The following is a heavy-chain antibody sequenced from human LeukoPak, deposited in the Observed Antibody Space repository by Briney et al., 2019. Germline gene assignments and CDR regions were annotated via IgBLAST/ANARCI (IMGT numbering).Heavy chain of an antibody. CDR1: GHTFTSYG. D-gene: IGHD4-23*01. J-gene: IGHJ4*02. V-gene: IGHV1-18*01. CDR2: ISAYNGNT. Sequence: ASVKVSCTASGHTFTSYGISWVRQAPGQGLEWMGWISAYNGNTNYAQKLQGRVTMTTDTSTSTAYMELRSLRSDDTAVYYCARGGDGGNPLYYFDYWGQGTLVTVSS. CDR3: ARGGDGGNPLYYFDY.